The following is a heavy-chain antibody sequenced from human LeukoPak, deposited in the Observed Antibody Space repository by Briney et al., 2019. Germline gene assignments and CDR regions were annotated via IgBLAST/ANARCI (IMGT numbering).Heavy chain of an antibody. CDR1: GFTFSTYE. CDR2: ISSTGSNI. J-gene: IGHJ4*02. CDR3: AATYYYDGSGDY. D-gene: IGHD3-22*01. Sequence: PGGSLRLSCAASGFTFSTYEMNWVRQAPGKGLERVSYISSTGSNIYYAHSVKGRFTISRDNAKNSLYLLMNSLRTEDTAVYYCAATYYYDGSGDYWGQGTLVTVSS. V-gene: IGHV3-48*03.